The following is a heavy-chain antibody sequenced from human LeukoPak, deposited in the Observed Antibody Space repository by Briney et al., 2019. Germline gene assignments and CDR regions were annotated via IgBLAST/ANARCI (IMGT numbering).Heavy chain of an antibody. V-gene: IGHV4-34*01. Sequence: PSETLSLTCAVYGGSFSGYYWSWIRQPPGKGLEWIGEINHSGSTNYNPSLKSRVTISVDTSKNKFSLKLSSVTAADTAVYYCARWLDPYYFDYWGQGTLVTVSS. CDR1: GGSFSGYY. D-gene: IGHD3-22*01. CDR3: ARWLDPYYFDY. J-gene: IGHJ4*02. CDR2: INHSGST.